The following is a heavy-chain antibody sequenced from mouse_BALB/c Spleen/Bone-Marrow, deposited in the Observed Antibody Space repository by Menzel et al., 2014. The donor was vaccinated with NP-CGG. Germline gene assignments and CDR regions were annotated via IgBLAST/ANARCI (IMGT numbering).Heavy chain of an antibody. CDR1: GYTFSNYW. Sequence: VQLQQSGTVLARPGAAVKMSCKASGYTFSNYWMHWVKQRPGQGLEWIGTIYPGNSDTTYNQKFQGKAKLTAVTSTSTAYMEISSLTNEDSAVYYCTTLARNNFDYWGQGTTLTVSS. CDR3: TTLARNNFDY. D-gene: IGHD3-1*01. CDR2: IYPGNSDT. V-gene: IGHV1-5*01. J-gene: IGHJ2*01.